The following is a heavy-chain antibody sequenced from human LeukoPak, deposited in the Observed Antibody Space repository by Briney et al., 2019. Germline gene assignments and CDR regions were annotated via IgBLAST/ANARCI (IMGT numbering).Heavy chain of an antibody. CDR1: GDSVSSSSAA. CDR3: ATGTTGTGRGLDV. Sequence: SQTLSLTCAISGDSVSSSSAAWNWIRQSPSRGLEWLGRTYYRSKWYNDYAESVKSRITINPDTSKNQFSLQLNSVTPEDTALYYCATGTTGTGRGLDVWGKGTTVIVSS. D-gene: IGHD1-1*01. V-gene: IGHV6-1*01. CDR2: TYYRSKWYN. J-gene: IGHJ6*04.